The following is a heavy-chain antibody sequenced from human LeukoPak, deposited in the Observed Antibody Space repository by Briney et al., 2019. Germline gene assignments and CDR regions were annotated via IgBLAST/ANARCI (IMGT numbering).Heavy chain of an antibody. CDR1: GFTSSSYG. D-gene: IGHD2-2*01. V-gene: IGHV3-33*01. CDR2: IWYDGSNK. J-gene: IGHJ4*02. CDR3: ARDPDIVVVPAAMNFDY. Sequence: PGGSLRLSCAASGFTSSSYGMHWVRQAPGKGLEWVAVIWYDGSNKYYADSVKGRFTISRDNSKNTLYLQMNSLRAEDTAVYYCARDPDIVVVPAAMNFDYWGQGTLVTVSS.